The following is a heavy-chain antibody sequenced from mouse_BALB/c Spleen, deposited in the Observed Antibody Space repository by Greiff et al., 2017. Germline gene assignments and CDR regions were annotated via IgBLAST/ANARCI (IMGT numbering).Heavy chain of an antibody. V-gene: IGHV5-6-5*01. CDR1: GFTFSSYA. CDR3: AREGAFDY. Sequence: DVQLVESGGGLVKPGGSLKLSCAASGFTFSSYAMSWVRQTPEKRLEWVASISSGGSTYYPDSVKGRFTISRDNARNILYLQMSSLRSEDTAMYYCAREGAFDYWGQGTTLTVSS. CDR2: ISSGGST. J-gene: IGHJ2*01.